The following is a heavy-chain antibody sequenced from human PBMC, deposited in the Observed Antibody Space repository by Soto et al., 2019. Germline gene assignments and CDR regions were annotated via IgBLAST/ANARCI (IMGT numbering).Heavy chain of an antibody. CDR3: ARRGAAAPFGY. CDR2: IYPNDPET. V-gene: IGHV5-51*01. J-gene: IGHJ4*02. Sequence: PGESLKISCKGCGYRLISYWIACVRQMPGKGLEYMGIIYPNDPETRYSPSFQGQVTMSADKSTSTIYLHWSSLKASDTAVYYCARRGAAAPFGYWGQGTMVTVTS. CDR1: GYRLISYW. D-gene: IGHD6-25*01.